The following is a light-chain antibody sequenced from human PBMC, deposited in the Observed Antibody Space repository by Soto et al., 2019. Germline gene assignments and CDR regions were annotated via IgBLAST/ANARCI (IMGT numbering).Light chain of an antibody. CDR3: QQNHSWPLT. CDR2: GAS. V-gene: IGKV3-15*01. Sequence: EVVMTQSPASLSVFPGGRATLSCRASQTISNNLVWYQQSPGQPPRLLIYGASTRATGIPARFSGSGSGTEFSRTISSLRSEDFAVYHCQQNHSWPLTFGGGTKVEVK. J-gene: IGKJ4*01. CDR1: QTISNN.